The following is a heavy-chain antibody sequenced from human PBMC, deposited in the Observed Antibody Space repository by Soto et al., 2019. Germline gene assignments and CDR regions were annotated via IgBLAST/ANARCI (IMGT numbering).Heavy chain of an antibody. CDR2: IYYSGST. V-gene: IGHV4-31*03. D-gene: IGHD3-22*01. Sequence: PSETLSLTCTVSGGSISSGGYYWSWIRQHPGKGLEWIGYIYYSGSTYYNPSLKSRVTISVDTSKNQFSLKLSSMTAADTAVYYCARSYYDSSGYYYDTRWFDPWGQGTLVTVSS. CDR3: ARSYYDSSGYYYDTRWFDP. J-gene: IGHJ5*02. CDR1: GGSISSGGYY.